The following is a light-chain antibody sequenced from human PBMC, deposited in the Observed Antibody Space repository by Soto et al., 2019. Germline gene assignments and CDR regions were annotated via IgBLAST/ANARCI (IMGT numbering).Light chain of an antibody. CDR1: NIGNYN. CDR3: QVWDSNSGV. Sequence: SYELTQPLSLSVALGQTATMTCGGDNIGNYNVHWYQQRPGQAPVLVMYRISDRPSGIPERFSGSNSGNTATLTITGAQVGDEADYFCQVWDSNSGVFGGGTKLTV. V-gene: IGLV3-9*01. CDR2: RIS. J-gene: IGLJ3*02.